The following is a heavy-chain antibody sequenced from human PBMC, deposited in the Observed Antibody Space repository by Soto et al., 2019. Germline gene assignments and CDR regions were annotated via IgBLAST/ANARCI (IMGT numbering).Heavy chain of an antibody. CDR2: IYYSGST. CDR3: ERDLYSSGCLDAFDI. V-gene: IGHV4-61*01. Sequence: SETLSLTCTVSGGSVSSGSYYWSWIRQPPGKGLEWIGYIYYSGSTNYNPSLKSRVTISVDTSKNQFSLKLSSVTAADTAVYYCERDLYSSGCLDAFDIWGQGTMVTV. CDR1: GGSVSSGSYY. D-gene: IGHD6-19*01. J-gene: IGHJ3*02.